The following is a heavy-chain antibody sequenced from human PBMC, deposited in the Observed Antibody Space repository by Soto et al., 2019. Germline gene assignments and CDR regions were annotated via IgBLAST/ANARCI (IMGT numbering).Heavy chain of an antibody. CDR3: ARGVMITFGGLIAEEGYYYYGMDV. CDR2: IYTSGST. CDR1: GGSISRYY. Sequence: SETLSLTCTGSGGSISRYYWSWIRQPAGKGLECIWRIYTSGSTNYIPSLKSRVTMSVDTSKNQFSLKLSSVTAADTAVYYCARGVMITFGGLIAEEGYYYYGMDVWGQGTTVTVSS. V-gene: IGHV4-4*07. D-gene: IGHD3-16*02. J-gene: IGHJ6*02.